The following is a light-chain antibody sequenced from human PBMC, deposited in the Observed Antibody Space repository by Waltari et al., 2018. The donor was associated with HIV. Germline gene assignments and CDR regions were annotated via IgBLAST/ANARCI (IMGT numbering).Light chain of an antibody. CDR1: QSISGN. Sequence: EIVMTQSPATLSVSPGERATLSCRASQSISGNLAWYQQRRGQAPRLPVYGASIRASGIPARFSGSGSGPEFSLTVSSLQSEDFAIYYCQQYNNWPRTFGQGTKLEI. CDR2: GAS. J-gene: IGKJ1*01. V-gene: IGKV3-15*01. CDR3: QQYNNWPRT.